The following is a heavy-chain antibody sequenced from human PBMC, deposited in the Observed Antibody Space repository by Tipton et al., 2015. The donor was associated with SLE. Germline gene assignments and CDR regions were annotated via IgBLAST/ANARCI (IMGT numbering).Heavy chain of an antibody. V-gene: IGHV3-15*01. J-gene: IGHJ5*02. CDR3: TRITGGANWFDP. D-gene: IGHD1-20*01. CDR1: GFTFPNAW. Sequence: GSLRLSCVVSGFTFPNAWMGWVRQAPGKGLEWLGRIKGNLDGGAVDYAAPVKGRFIISRDDSKDTLYLQMNSLKTDDTAMYFCTRITGGANWFDPWGQGTLVTVSS. CDR2: IKGNLDGGAV.